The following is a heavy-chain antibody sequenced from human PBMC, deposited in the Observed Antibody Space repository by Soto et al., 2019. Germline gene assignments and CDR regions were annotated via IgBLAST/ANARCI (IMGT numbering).Heavy chain of an antibody. CDR2: IDHLETT. CDR3: ARGGGSDSFDY. CDR1: GASITFGGYS. D-gene: IGHD1-26*01. V-gene: IGHV4-30-2*01. Sequence: PSETLSLTCTVSGASITFGGYSWSWIRQTPGKGPEWIGYIDHLETTFYNPSFESRLTLSIDRAKNQFSLKLHSMSAADRAVYFCARGGGSDSFDYWGQGILVTVSS. J-gene: IGHJ4*02.